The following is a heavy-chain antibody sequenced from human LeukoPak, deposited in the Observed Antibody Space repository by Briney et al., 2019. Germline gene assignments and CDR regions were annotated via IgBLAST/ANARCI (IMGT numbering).Heavy chain of an antibody. V-gene: IGHV3-7*01. CDR2: IKQDGSEK. CDR3: ARDGPLGTSFDY. CDR1: GFTFSSYW. J-gene: IGHJ4*02. Sequence: GGSLRLSCAASGFTFSSYWMSWVRQAPGKGLEWVANIKQDGSEKYYVDSVKGRFTISRDNAKNSQYLQMNSLRDEDTAVYYCARDGPLGTSFDYWGQGTLVTVSS. D-gene: IGHD7-27*01.